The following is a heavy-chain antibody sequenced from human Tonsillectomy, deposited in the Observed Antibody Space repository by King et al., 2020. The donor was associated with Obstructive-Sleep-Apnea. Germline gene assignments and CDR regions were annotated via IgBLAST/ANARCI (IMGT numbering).Heavy chain of an antibody. Sequence: QLQESGPGLVKPSETLSLTCTVSGGSTNSSNYYWGWIRQPPGKGLEWIGSIYYSGSTYYNPSLKSRVTISVDTSKNQFSLKLSSVTAAVTAVYYCARGSSGYGYDYWGQGTLVTVSS. D-gene: IGHD3-22*01. J-gene: IGHJ4*02. V-gene: IGHV4-39*07. CDR2: IYYSGST. CDR3: ARGSSGYGYDY. CDR1: GGSTNSSNYY.